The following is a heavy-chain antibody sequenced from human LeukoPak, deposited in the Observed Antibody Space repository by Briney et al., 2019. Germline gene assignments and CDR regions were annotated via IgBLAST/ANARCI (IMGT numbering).Heavy chain of an antibody. CDR3: ARVRTYDCSGGSCYQLPWDSSGYYSPLGRYPAPYYYYYYMDV. J-gene: IGHJ6*03. CDR1: GGTFSSYA. Sequence: ASVKVSCKASGGTFSSYAISWVRQAPGQGLEWMGGIIPIFGTANYAQKFQGRVTITADKSTSTAYMELSSLRSEDTAVYYCARVRTYDCSGGSCYQLPWDSSGYYSPLGRYPAPYYYYYYMDVWGKGTTVTVSS. V-gene: IGHV1-69*06. D-gene: IGHD2-15*01. CDR2: IIPIFGTA.